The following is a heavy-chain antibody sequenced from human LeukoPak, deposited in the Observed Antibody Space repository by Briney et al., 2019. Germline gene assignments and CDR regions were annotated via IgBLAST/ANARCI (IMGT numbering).Heavy chain of an antibody. D-gene: IGHD6-19*01. CDR3: AAQAFYSSGWYYFDY. J-gene: IGHJ4*02. Sequence: GGSLRLSCVASGFTFSSYALSWVRQAPGKGLEWVSAISGSGVTTYYADSVKGRFTISRDNSKNTLYLQMNSLRAEDTAVYYCAAQAFYSSGWYYFDYWGQGTLVTVSS. CDR2: ISGSGVTT. V-gene: IGHV3-23*01. CDR1: GFTFSSYA.